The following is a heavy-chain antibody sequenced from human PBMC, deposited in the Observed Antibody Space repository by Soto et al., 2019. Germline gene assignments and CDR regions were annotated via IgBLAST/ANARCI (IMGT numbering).Heavy chain of an antibody. V-gene: IGHV4-59*01. CDR1: GGSISSYY. D-gene: IGHD3-22*01. Sequence: SETLSLTCTVSGGSISSYYWSWIRQPPGKGLEWIAYIYYTGSTNYNPSLKSRVTLSADTSKNQFSLKLIPVTAADTAMYYCARVDSSGSYFDYWGQGTLVTVSS. CDR2: IYYTGST. CDR3: ARVDSSGSYFDY. J-gene: IGHJ4*02.